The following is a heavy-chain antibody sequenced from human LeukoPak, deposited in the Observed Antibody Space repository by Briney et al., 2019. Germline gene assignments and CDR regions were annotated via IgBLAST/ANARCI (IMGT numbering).Heavy chain of an antibody. D-gene: IGHD3-3*01. Sequence: ASVKVSCTASGYTFTSYGISWVRQAPGQGLEWMGWISAYNGNTNYAQKLQGRVTMTTDTSTSTAYMELGSLRSDDTAVYYCARDETYYDFWSGYGFDYWGQGTLVTVSS. CDR1: GYTFTSYG. CDR2: ISAYNGNT. J-gene: IGHJ4*02. CDR3: ARDETYYDFWSGYGFDY. V-gene: IGHV1-18*01.